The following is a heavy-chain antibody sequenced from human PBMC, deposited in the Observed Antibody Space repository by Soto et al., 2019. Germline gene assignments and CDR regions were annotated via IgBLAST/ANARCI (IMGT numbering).Heavy chain of an antibody. V-gene: IGHV3-53*01. D-gene: IGHD2-8*02. J-gene: IGHJ6*02. CDR3: ARWPVLLVSTANYGMDV. CDR2: LLSGGAT. Sequence: EMQLVESGGGVVKPGGSMRLSCAASDLSVSAAYMAWVRQAPGKGLEWVSVLLSGGATYYADSVKGRFTISRDISENTVYLQMRSLRVADTAVYYCARWPVLLVSTANYGMDVWGHGTTVIVSS. CDR1: DLSVSAAY.